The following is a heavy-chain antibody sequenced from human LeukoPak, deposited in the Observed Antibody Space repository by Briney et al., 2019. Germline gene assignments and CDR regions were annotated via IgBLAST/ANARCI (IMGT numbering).Heavy chain of an antibody. CDR2: ISSGSSYI. CDR1: GFTFSSYS. D-gene: IGHD3-10*01. V-gene: IGHV3-21*01. CDR3: ARVRAEGDYYGSGSYPSYYYGMDV. J-gene: IGHJ6*02. Sequence: GGSLRLSCAASGFTFSSYSMNWVRQAPGKGLEWVSSISSGSSYIYYADSVKGRFTISRDDAKNSLYLQMNSLRAEDTAVYYCARVRAEGDYYGSGSYPSYYYGMDVWGQGTTVTVSS.